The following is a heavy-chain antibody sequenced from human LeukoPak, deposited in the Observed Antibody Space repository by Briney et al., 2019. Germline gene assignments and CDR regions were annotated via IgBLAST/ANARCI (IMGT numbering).Heavy chain of an antibody. Sequence: GASVKVSCKASGYTFTSYDINWVRQATGQGLEWMGWMNPNSGNTGYAQKFQGRVTMTRNTSISTAYMELSSLRSEDTAVYYCARGPENYYDSSGYPFDYWGQGTLVTVSS. J-gene: IGHJ4*02. V-gene: IGHV1-8*01. CDR3: ARGPENYYDSSGYPFDY. D-gene: IGHD3-22*01. CDR2: MNPNSGNT. CDR1: GYTFTSYD.